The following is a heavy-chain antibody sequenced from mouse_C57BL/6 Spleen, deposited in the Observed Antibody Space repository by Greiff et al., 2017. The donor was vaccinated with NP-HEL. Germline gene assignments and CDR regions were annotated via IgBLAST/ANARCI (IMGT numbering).Heavy chain of an antibody. CDR3: ARDYYGSSWYFDV. CDR2: IDPSDSYT. CDR1: GYTFTSYW. Sequence: QVQLKQPGAELVMPGASVKLSCKASGYTFTSYWMHWVKQRPGQGLEWIGEIDPSDSYTNYNQKFKGKSTLTVDKSSSTAYMQLSSLTSEDSAVYYCARDYYGSSWYFDVWGTGTTVTVSS. D-gene: IGHD1-1*01. J-gene: IGHJ1*03. V-gene: IGHV1-69*01.